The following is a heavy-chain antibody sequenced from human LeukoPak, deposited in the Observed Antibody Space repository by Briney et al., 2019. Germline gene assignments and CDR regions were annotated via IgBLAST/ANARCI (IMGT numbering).Heavy chain of an antibody. CDR3: TKEGLGWGSSFSGWFDP. Sequence: GGSLRLSCAASGFTFSSYEMNWVRQAPGKGLEWVSYISSSGSTIYYADSVKGRFTISRDNSKNALYLQMSSLRPEDAAVYYCTKEGLGWGSSFSGWFDPWGQGTLVTVSS. D-gene: IGHD3-10*01. CDR2: ISSSGSTI. V-gene: IGHV3-48*03. CDR1: GFTFSSYE. J-gene: IGHJ5*02.